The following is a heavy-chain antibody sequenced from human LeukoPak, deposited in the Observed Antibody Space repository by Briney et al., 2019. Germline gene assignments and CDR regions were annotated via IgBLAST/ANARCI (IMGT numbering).Heavy chain of an antibody. J-gene: IGHJ5*01. CDR3: ARARRSGGITMVRGVKDRGWFDS. D-gene: IGHD3-10*01. CDR1: GFTVSSNY. CDR2: IRYDGSNK. V-gene: IGHV3-30*02. Sequence: PGGSLRLSCAASGFTVSSNYMSWVRQAPGKGLERVTFIRYDGSNKYYADSVKGRFTISRDNSRNALYLQMNSLRAEDTAVFYCARARRSGGITMVRGVKDRGWFDSWGQGILVTVSS.